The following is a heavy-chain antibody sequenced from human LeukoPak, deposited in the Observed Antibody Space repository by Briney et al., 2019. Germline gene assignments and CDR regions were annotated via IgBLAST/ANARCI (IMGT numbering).Heavy chain of an antibody. Sequence: GGSLRLSCAASGFTFSSYGMHWVRQAPGKGLEWVAVISYDGSNKYYADSVKGRFTISRDNSKNTLYLQMNCLRAEDTAVYYCAKGPLTMIVVAIFDYWGQGTLVTVSS. V-gene: IGHV3-30*18. CDR2: ISYDGSNK. CDR3: AKGPLTMIVVAIFDY. CDR1: GFTFSSYG. J-gene: IGHJ4*02. D-gene: IGHD3-22*01.